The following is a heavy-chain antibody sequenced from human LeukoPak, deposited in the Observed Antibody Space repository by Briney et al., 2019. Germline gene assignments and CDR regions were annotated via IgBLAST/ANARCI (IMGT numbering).Heavy chain of an antibody. CDR1: GYTFTGYY. V-gene: IGHV1-18*04. CDR2: ICAYNGNT. Sequence: ASVKVSFKASGYTFTGYYMYWVRPAPGPGLEWMGWICAYNGNTDYAQKFQGRVTMTTDTSTSTAYMELRSLTSDDTAVYYCARDPLRSTWSTYYNALDVWGQGTTVTVSS. J-gene: IGHJ6*02. CDR3: ARDPLRSTWSTYYNALDV. D-gene: IGHD6-13*01.